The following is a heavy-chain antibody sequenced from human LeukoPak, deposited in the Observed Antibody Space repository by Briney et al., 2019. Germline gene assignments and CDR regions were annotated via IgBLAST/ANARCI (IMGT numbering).Heavy chain of an antibody. CDR2: INHSGST. Sequence: SETLSLTCTVSGGSISSYYWSWIRQPPGKGLEWIGEINHSGSTNYNPSLKSRVTISVDTSKNQFSLKLSSVTAADTAVYYCARGPSPYGMDVWGQGTTVTVSS. V-gene: IGHV4-34*01. CDR3: ARGPSPYGMDV. CDR1: GGSISSYY. J-gene: IGHJ6*02. D-gene: IGHD6-6*01.